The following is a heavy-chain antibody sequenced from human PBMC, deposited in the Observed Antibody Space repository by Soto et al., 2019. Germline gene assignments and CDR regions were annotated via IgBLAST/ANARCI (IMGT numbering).Heavy chain of an antibody. J-gene: IGHJ4*02. D-gene: IGHD7-27*01. CDR2: IIPIFGTA. CDR3: ASWAAGVGSNYYFDY. Sequence: ASVKVSCKASGGTFSSYAISWVRQAPGQGLEWMGGIIPIFGTANYAQKFQGRVTITADESTSTAYMELSSLRSEDTAVYYCASWAAGVGSNYYFDYWGQGTLVTVS. V-gene: IGHV1-69*13. CDR1: GGTFSSYA.